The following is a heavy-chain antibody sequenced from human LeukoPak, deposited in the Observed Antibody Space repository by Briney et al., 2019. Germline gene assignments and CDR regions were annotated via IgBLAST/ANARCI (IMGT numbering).Heavy chain of an antibody. D-gene: IGHD2-15*01. J-gene: IGHJ4*02. V-gene: IGHV3-64D*06. CDR1: GFIFSSYS. Sequence: GGSLRLSCAASGFIFSSYSMNWVRQAPGKGLEYVSAISRDGRSTYYADSVKGRFTISRDNSKNMLYLQMNSLRAEDTAVYYCVKIACSGGTCYPPLDYWGQGTLVTVSS. CDR3: VKIACSGGTCYPPLDY. CDR2: ISRDGRST.